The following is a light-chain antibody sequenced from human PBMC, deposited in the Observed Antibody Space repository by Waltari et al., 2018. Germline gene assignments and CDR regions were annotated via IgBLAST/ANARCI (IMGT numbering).Light chain of an antibody. CDR3: CSYAGSNTPYV. CDR2: NVS. V-gene: IGLV2-23*02. J-gene: IGLJ1*01. Sequence: QSALTQPASVSGSPGQSITISCTGTSADVARYNVVSWYQQHPDEPPKLIISNVSNRPSGVSHRFSGSKSGNTASLTISGLQTEDEATYFCCSYAGSNTPYVFGTGTKVTVL. CDR1: SADVARYNV.